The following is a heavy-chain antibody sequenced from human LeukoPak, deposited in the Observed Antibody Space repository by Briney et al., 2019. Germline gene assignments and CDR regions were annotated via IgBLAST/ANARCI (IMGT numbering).Heavy chain of an antibody. V-gene: IGHV3-30*18. Sequence: GGSLRLSCAASGFMFSNYGMHWVRQAPGKGLEWVAVISYDGSYKYYADSVKGRFTISRDNSKSTLYLQMNSLRAEDTAVYYCANSRYFMDYWGQGTLVTVSS. CDR2: ISYDGSYK. CDR3: ANSRYFMDY. J-gene: IGHJ4*02. D-gene: IGHD2/OR15-2a*01. CDR1: GFMFSNYG.